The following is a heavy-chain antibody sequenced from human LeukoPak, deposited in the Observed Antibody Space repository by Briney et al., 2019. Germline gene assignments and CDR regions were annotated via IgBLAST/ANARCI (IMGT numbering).Heavy chain of an antibody. V-gene: IGHV4-59*08. J-gene: IGHJ4*01. D-gene: IGHD1-26*01. CDR3: AKSGGYGLIDY. Sequence: SETLSLTCTVSGGSISSYYWSWIRQPPGKGLEWIGYIYYSGSTNYNPSLKSRVTISVDTSKNQFSLKLSSVTAADSAMYYCAKSGGYGLIDYWGQGTLVTVSS. CDR2: IYYSGST. CDR1: GGSISSYY.